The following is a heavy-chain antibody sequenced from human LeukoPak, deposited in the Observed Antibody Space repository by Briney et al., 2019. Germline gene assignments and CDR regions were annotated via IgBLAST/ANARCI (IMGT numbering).Heavy chain of an antibody. J-gene: IGHJ4*02. Sequence: GGSLRLSCVASELTFSNFAMSWVRQAPGKGLEWVSAISPSADSTSYADSVKGRFTISRDNSKNTLYLQMNSLRAEDTAVYYCAKCGYDFWSGYYTDYWGQGTLVTVSS. CDR1: ELTFSNFA. V-gene: IGHV3-23*01. CDR3: AKCGYDFWSGYYTDY. D-gene: IGHD3-3*01. CDR2: ISPSADST.